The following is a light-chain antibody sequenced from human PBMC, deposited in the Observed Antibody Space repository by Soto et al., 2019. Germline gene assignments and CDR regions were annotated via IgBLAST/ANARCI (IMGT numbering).Light chain of an antibody. CDR1: QSVNSN. CDR3: QQYNNWPPLT. Sequence: EIVMTQSPATLSVSPGERATLSCRASQSVNSNLAWYQHKPGQAPRLLIYDASTRATGIPARFSGSGAGTEFTLIIISLQSEDFAVYYCQQYNNWPPLTFGQGSKLEIK. J-gene: IGKJ2*01. CDR2: DAS. V-gene: IGKV3-15*01.